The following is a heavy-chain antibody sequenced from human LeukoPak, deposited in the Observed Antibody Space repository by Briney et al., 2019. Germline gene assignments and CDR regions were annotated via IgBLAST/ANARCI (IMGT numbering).Heavy chain of an antibody. J-gene: IGHJ4*02. V-gene: IGHV3-74*01. CDR2: VTSEGTTT. CDR3: AREWGASVPIDY. CDR1: GFPFSSYW. D-gene: IGHD4/OR15-4a*01. Sequence: GGSLRLSCAASGFPFSSYWMHWVRQARGKGLVWVSRVTSEGTTTYYADSVKGRFTVSRDNDKNTLYLQMNSLRAEDTAMYYCAREWGASVPIDYWGQGTLVTVSS.